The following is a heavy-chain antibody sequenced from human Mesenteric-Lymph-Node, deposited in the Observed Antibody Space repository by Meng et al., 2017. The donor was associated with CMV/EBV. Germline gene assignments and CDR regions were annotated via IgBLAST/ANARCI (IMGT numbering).Heavy chain of an antibody. J-gene: IGHJ4*02. D-gene: IGHD2-15*01. Sequence: GGSLRLSCAASGFTVSSNYMSWVRQAPGKGLEWVSVIYSGGSTYYADSVKGRFTISRDNSKNTLYLQMNNLRAEDTAVYYCARDRHFSGGMAYWGQGTLVTVSS. CDR2: IYSGGST. CDR1: GFTVSSNY. CDR3: ARDRHFSGGMAY. V-gene: IGHV3-66*02.